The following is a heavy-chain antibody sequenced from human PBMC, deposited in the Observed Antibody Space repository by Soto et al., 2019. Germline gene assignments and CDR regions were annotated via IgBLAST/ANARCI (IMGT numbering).Heavy chain of an antibody. CDR3: ARDNGMAGSFDP. V-gene: IGHV3-48*02. CDR2: ITAGSNTI. CDR1: GFTFSAYS. D-gene: IGHD2-8*01. J-gene: IGHJ5*02. Sequence: GSLRLSCAASGFTFSAYSMNWARQAPGKGLEWVSYITAGSNTIFYADSVKGRFTISRDNAKNSLYLQMNSLRDDDSAVYYCARDNGMAGSFDPWGPGTLVTVSS.